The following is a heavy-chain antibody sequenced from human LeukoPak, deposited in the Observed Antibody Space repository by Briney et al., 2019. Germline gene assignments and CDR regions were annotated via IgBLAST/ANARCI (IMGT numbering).Heavy chain of an antibody. J-gene: IGHJ5*02. V-gene: IGHV1-2*02. Sequence: GASVKVSCKASGYTFTGYYMHWVRQAPGQGLEWMGWINPNSGGTNYAQKFQGRVTMTRDTSISTAYMELSRLRSDDTAVYYCARYWFVVVVAATLNGNWFDPWGQGTLVTVSS. CDR2: INPNSGGT. CDR3: ARYWFVVVVAATLNGNWFDP. CDR1: GYTFTGYY. D-gene: IGHD2-15*01.